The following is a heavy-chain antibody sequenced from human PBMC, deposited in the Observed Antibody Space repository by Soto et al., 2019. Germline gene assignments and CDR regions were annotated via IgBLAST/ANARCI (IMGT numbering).Heavy chain of an antibody. CDR3: ARDESAGSSIRY. CDR2: ISNSGDYI. V-gene: IGHV3-21*01. J-gene: IGHJ4*02. CDR1: GSTFRTYG. Sequence: EVQVVESGGGLVKPGGSLRLSCTASGSTFRTYGMNWVRQAPGKGLEWVSSISNSGDYIYYADSVQGRFTISRDNAKNSLYLQMNRLRAEDTAVYFCARDESAGSSIRYWGQGIPVTVSS. D-gene: IGHD2-2*01.